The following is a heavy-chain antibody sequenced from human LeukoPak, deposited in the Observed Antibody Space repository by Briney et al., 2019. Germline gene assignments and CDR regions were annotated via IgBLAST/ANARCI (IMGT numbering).Heavy chain of an antibody. CDR2: INTNTGNP. D-gene: IGHD3-22*01. CDR3: ARGPYSYDCSGAFDI. Sequence: ASVKVSCKASGYTFTSYAMNWVRQAPGQGLEWMGWINTNTGNPTYAQGFTGRFVFSLDTSVSTAYLQISSLKAEDTAVYYCARGPYSYDCSGAFDIWGQGTMVTVSS. J-gene: IGHJ3*02. V-gene: IGHV7-4-1*02. CDR1: GYTFTSYA.